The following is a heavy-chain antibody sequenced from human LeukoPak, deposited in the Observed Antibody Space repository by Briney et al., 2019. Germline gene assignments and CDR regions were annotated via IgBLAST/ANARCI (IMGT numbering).Heavy chain of an antibody. D-gene: IGHD3-3*01. CDR1: GGTFSSYA. J-gene: IGHJ5*02. Sequence: SVKVSCKASGGTFSSYAISWVRQAPGQGLEWMGRIIPILGIANYAQKFQGRVTITTDESTSTAYMELSSLRSEDTAVYYCARDFRSTIFGVVPDWFDPWGQGTLVTVSS. CDR3: ARDFRSTIFGVVPDWFDP. CDR2: IIPILGIA. V-gene: IGHV1-69*04.